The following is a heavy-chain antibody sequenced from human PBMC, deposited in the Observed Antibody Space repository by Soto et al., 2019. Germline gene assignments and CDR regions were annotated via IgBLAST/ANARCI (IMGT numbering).Heavy chain of an antibody. CDR3: ARHDLMVVRGMGPSDYYYGMDV. J-gene: IGHJ6*02. Sequence: QLLESGPGLVKPSETLSLTCTVSGGSISSSSYYWGWIRQPPGKGLEWIGSIYYSGSTYYNPSLKSRVTISVDTSKNQFSLKLSSVTAADTAVYYCARHDLMVVRGMGPSDYYYGMDVWGQGTTVTVSS. V-gene: IGHV4-39*01. D-gene: IGHD3-10*01. CDR2: IYYSGST. CDR1: GGSISSSSYY.